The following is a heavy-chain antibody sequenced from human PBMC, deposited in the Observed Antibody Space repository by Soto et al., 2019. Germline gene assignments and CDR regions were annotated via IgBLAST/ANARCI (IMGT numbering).Heavy chain of an antibody. D-gene: IGHD2-15*01. CDR1: GGSISSSSYY. Sequence: QLPLQESGPGLVKPSETLSLTCTVSGGSISSSSYYWGWIRQPPGKGLEWIGSIYYSGSTYYNPSLKSRVTISVDTSKNQFSLKLSSVTAADTAVYYCARHLEDIVVVVAATPPNYFDYWGQGTLVTVSS. V-gene: IGHV4-39*01. CDR3: ARHLEDIVVVVAATPPNYFDY. J-gene: IGHJ4*02. CDR2: IYYSGST.